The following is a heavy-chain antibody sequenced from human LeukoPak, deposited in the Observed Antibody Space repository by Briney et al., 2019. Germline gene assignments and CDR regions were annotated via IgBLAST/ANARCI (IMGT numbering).Heavy chain of an antibody. CDR3: ARTYYYDSSGYYYNPY. J-gene: IGHJ4*02. D-gene: IGHD3-22*01. Sequence: PSETLSLTCAVYGGSFSGYYWSWIRQPPGKGLEWIGEINHSGSTNYNPSPKSRVTISVDTSKNQFSLKLSSVTAADTAVYYCARTYYYDSSGYYYNPYWGQGTLVTVSS. CDR1: GGSFSGYY. V-gene: IGHV4-34*01. CDR2: INHSGST.